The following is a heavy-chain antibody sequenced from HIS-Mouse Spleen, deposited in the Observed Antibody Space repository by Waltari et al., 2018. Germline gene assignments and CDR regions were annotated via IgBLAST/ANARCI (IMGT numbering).Heavy chain of an antibody. CDR2: INNSGST. CDR3: ARDMARGDLLGGMDV. J-gene: IGHJ6*02. Sequence: QVQLQQWGAGLLKPSETLSLTCAVYGGSFSGYYWSWIRQPPGKGLEWIGEINNSGSTNDNPSRKSRVTISVDTSKNQFALKLSAVTAADTAVYYCARDMARGDLLGGMDVWGQGTTVTVSS. D-gene: IGHD7-27*01. CDR1: GGSFSGYY. V-gene: IGHV4-34*01.